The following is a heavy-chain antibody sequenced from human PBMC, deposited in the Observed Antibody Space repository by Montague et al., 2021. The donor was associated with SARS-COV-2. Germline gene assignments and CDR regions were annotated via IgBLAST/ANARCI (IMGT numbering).Heavy chain of an antibody. CDR1: GGPISGSSDY. CDR2: VDYSGNT. CDR3: ARREYSYSGGD. J-gene: IGHJ4*02. V-gene: IGHV4-39*01. Sequence: SETLSLTCTVTGGPISGSSDYWGWIRQPPGKGLEWIASVDYSGNTYYSPSLKSRLTISVDTSKNQFSLKLNSVTAADTALYYCARREYSYSGGDWGQGTLVTVSS. D-gene: IGHD2/OR15-2a*01.